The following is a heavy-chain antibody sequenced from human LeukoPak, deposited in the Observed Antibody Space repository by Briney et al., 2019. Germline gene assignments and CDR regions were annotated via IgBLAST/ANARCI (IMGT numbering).Heavy chain of an antibody. J-gene: IGHJ4*02. Sequence: SETLSLTCAVSGYSTSSGYYWGWVRQAPGKGLEWIGSIYHTGSTDYNPSLKSRLTISVDMSKNQFSLNLRSVTAADTAVYYCARDKDDYVWGTYRWWGQGMLVTVSS. CDR3: ARDKDDYVWGTYRW. CDR2: IYHTGST. D-gene: IGHD3-16*02. CDR1: GYSTSSGYY. V-gene: IGHV4-38-2*01.